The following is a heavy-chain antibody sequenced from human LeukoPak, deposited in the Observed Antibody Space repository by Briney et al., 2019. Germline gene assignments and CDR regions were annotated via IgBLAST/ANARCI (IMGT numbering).Heavy chain of an antibody. V-gene: IGHV4-34*01. J-gene: IGHJ6*02. Sequence: SETLSLTCAVYGGSFSGYYWSWIRQPPGKGLEWIGEINHSGSTNYNPSLKSRVTISVDTSKNQFSLKLSSVTAADTAVYYCARDWWGDRIYYYYGMDVWGQGTTVTVSS. CDR3: ARDWWGDRIYYYYGMDV. D-gene: IGHD2-15*01. CDR2: INHSGST. CDR1: GGSFSGYY.